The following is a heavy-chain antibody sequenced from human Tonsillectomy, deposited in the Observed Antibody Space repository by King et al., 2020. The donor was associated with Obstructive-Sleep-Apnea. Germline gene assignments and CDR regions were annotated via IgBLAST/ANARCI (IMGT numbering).Heavy chain of an antibody. D-gene: IGHD2-2*01. CDR1: GYSFPTYW. V-gene: IGHV5-51*01. CDR2: IYPGDSDT. J-gene: IGHJ2*01. CDR3: ARGGSKKPRWYFDL. Sequence: VQLVESGAEVKEPGESLKISCKGSGYSFPTYWIGWVRQMPGKGLEWMGIIYPGDSDTRYSPSFQGQVTISADKSIRTAYLQRIRLKASDTAMYYCARGGSKKPRWYFDLWGSGTLVTVSS.